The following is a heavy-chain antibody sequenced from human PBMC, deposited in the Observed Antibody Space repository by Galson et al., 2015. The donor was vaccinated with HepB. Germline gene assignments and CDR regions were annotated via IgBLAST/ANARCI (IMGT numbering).Heavy chain of an antibody. J-gene: IGHJ3*02. CDR3: ARGLGSGSHAFDI. V-gene: IGHV4-59*01. CDR1: SSYY. D-gene: IGHD1-26*01. CDR2: IYYSGST. Sequence: SSYYWSWIRQPPGKGLEWIGYIYYSGSTNYNPSLKSRVTISVDTSKNQFSLKLSSVTAADTAVYYCARGLGSGSHAFDIWGQGTMVTVSS.